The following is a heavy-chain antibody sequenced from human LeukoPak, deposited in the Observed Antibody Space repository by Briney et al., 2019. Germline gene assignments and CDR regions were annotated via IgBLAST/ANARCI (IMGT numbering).Heavy chain of an antibody. CDR1: GYTFTSYG. CDR3: ARGVTQQRELSY. D-gene: IGHD3-16*02. V-gene: IGHV1-18*01. Sequence: ASVKVSCKASGYTFTSYGISWVRQAPGQGLEWMGWISAYNGNTNYAQKLQGRATMTTDTSTSTAYMELRSLTSDDTAVYYCARGVTQQRELSYWGQGTLVTVSS. J-gene: IGHJ4*02. CDR2: ISAYNGNT.